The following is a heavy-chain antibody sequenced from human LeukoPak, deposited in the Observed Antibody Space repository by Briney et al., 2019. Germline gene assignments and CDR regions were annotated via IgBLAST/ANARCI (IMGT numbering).Heavy chain of an antibody. Sequence: PEGSLRLSCAASGFNFSSYEMNWVRQAPGKGLEWVSHISSSGSTIYYTDSVKGRFTISRDNANNSLYLQMNSLRAEDTAVYYCASAAKMDVWGQGTTVTVSS. CDR1: GFNFSSYE. J-gene: IGHJ6*02. CDR2: ISSSGSTI. V-gene: IGHV3-48*03. CDR3: ASAAKMDV.